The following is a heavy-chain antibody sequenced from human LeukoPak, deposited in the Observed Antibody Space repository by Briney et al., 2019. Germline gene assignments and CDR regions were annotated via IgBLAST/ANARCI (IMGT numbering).Heavy chain of an antibody. CDR2: VSGSGGST. V-gene: IGHV3-23*01. D-gene: IGHD6-19*01. CDR1: GFTFSNYG. J-gene: IGHJ6*03. CDR3: ARVDSSGWPYYYYYMDV. Sequence: GTLRLSCAASGFTFSNYGMSWVRHAPGKGMEWVSGVSGSGGSTYYADSVKGRFTISRDNSKNTLYLQMNSLRADDTAVYYCARVDSSGWPYYYYYMDVWGKGTTVTVSS.